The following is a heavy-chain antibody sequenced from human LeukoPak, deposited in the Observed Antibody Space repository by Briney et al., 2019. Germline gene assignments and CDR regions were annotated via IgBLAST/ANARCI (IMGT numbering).Heavy chain of an antibody. CDR1: GFTFSSYG. J-gene: IGHJ4*02. CDR3: AKDPDEAVAGTPFDY. V-gene: IGHV3-30*02. Sequence: SGGSLRLSCAASGFTFSSYGMHWVRQARGKGLEWVAFIRYDGSNKYYADSVKGRFTISRDNSKNTLYLQMNSLRAEDTAVYYCAKDPDEAVAGTPFDYWGQGTLVTVSS. D-gene: IGHD6-19*01. CDR2: IRYDGSNK.